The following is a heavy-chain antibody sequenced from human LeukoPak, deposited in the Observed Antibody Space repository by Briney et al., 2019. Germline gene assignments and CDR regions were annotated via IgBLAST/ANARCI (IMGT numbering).Heavy chain of an antibody. J-gene: IGHJ6*03. Sequence: GGSLRLSCAASGFTFSDYEMNWVRQAPGRGLEWILHISTSGSIIHYADSVKGRFTISRDNAKNSLYLQMNSLRAEDTALYFCARDATTEPGTVYMDVWGKGTTVTISS. CDR3: ARDATTEPGTVYMDV. D-gene: IGHD6-13*01. CDR1: GFTFSDYE. CDR2: ISTSGSII. V-gene: IGHV3-48*03.